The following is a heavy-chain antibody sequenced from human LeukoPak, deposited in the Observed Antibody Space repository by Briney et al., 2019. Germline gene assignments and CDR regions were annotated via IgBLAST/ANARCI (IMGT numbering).Heavy chain of an antibody. D-gene: IGHD4/OR15-4a*01. CDR1: GFTVSSNS. V-gene: IGHV3-53*01. J-gene: IGHJ4*02. Sequence: GGSLRLSCTVSGFTVSSNSMSWVRQAPGKGLEWVSFIYSDNTHYSDSVKGRFTISRDNSKNTLYLQMNSLRAEDTAVYYCARQAGAYSHPYDYWGQGTLVTVSS. CDR2: IYSDNT. CDR3: ARQAGAYSHPYDY.